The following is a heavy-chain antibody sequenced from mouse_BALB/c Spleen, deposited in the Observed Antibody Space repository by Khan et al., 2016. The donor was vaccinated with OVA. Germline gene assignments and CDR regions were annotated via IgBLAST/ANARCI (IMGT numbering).Heavy chain of an antibody. Sequence: EVQLQESGPGLVKPSQSLSLTCTVTGYSITSDYAWNWIRQFPGNKLEWMGCISYSGSTNYSPSLKSRISITRDKSKNQFFLQLNSVTAEDTATYYCASELGRYYAMDYWGQGTSVTVSS. CDR3: ASELGRYYAMDY. D-gene: IGHD4-1*01. CDR1: GYSITSDYA. J-gene: IGHJ4*01. V-gene: IGHV3-2*02. CDR2: ISYSGST.